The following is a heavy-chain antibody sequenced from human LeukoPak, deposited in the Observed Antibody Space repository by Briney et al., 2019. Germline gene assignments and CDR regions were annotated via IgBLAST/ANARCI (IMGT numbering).Heavy chain of an antibody. J-gene: IGHJ4*02. CDR1: GYTFTSYY. V-gene: IGHV1-46*01. CDR2: INPSGGST. D-gene: IGHD3-10*01. Sequence: ASVEVSCKASGYTFTSYYMHWVRQAPGQGLEWMGIINPSGGSTSYAQKFQGRVTMTRDTSTSTVYMELSSLRSEDTAVYYCATTSYYYGSGPRALDYWGQGTLVTVSS. CDR3: ATTSYYYGSGPRALDY.